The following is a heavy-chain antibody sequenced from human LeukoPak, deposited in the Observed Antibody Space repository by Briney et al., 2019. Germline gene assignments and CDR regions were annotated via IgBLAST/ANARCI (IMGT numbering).Heavy chain of an antibody. CDR3: ASEKYSSGLTGLLDY. Sequence: SGGSLRLSCAASGFTFSSYAMHWVRQAPGKGLEWVAVISYDGSNKYYADSVKGRFTISRDNSKNTLYLQMNSLRAEDTAVYYCASEKYSSGLTGLLDYWGQGTLVTVSS. CDR1: GFTFSSYA. D-gene: IGHD6-19*01. CDR2: ISYDGSNK. V-gene: IGHV3-30*04. J-gene: IGHJ4*02.